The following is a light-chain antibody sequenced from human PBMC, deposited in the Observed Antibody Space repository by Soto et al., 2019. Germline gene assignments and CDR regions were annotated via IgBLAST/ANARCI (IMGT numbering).Light chain of an antibody. CDR2: GAS. CDR3: QQRSNWIT. J-gene: IGKJ5*01. CDR1: QSVGRN. Sequence: EIMMTQSRPTVSACAWAXHTLFFRASQSVGRNLAWYQQKPGQPPRLLLYGASSRATGVPARFGGSGSGTDFTLTISSLEPEDFAVYYCQQRSNWITFGQGTRLENK. V-gene: IGKV3-15*01.